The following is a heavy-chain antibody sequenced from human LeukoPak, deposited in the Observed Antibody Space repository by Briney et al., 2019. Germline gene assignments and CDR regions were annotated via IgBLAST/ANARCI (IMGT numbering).Heavy chain of an antibody. CDR1: GGSISSYY. D-gene: IGHD1-26*01. Sequence: SETLSLTCTVSGGSISSYYWSWIRQPPGKGLEWIGYIYYSGGTNYNPSLKSRVTISVDTSKNQFSLKLSPVTAADTAVYYCARLSGSYSELFDYWGQGTLVTVSS. CDR2: IYYSGGT. CDR3: ARLSGSYSELFDY. V-gene: IGHV4-59*08. J-gene: IGHJ4*02.